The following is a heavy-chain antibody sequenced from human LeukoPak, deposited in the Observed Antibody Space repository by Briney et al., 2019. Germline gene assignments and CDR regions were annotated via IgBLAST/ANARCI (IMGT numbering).Heavy chain of an antibody. Sequence: SETLSLTCTVSGGSINTPNYYWGWIRQPPGKGLEWIGSIYHSGSTYYNPSLKSRVTISVDTSKNQFSLKLSSVTAADTAVYYCARGGSLYYYYYYMDVWGKGTTVTVSS. CDR1: GGSINTPNYY. CDR3: ARGGSLYYYYYYMDV. V-gene: IGHV4-39*07. D-gene: IGHD3-10*01. CDR2: IYHSGST. J-gene: IGHJ6*03.